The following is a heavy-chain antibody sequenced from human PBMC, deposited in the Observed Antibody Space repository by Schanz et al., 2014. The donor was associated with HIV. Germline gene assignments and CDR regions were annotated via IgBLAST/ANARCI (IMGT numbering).Heavy chain of an antibody. D-gene: IGHD6-19*01. CDR2: ISGSGGST. CDR1: GFTFSSHA. CDR3: ARGWRENRFDY. J-gene: IGHJ4*02. Sequence: EVQLLESGGDLVQPGGSLRLSCAASGFTFSSHAMTWVRQAPGKGLEWVSAISGSGGSTYYADSVKGRFTISRDNSKNTLYLQMNSLRAEDTAVYYCARGWRENRFDYWGQGTLVTVSS. V-gene: IGHV3-23*01.